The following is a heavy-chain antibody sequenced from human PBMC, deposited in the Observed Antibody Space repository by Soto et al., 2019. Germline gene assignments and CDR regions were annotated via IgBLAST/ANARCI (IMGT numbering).Heavy chain of an antibody. V-gene: IGHV3-33*01. CDR2: IWYDGSNK. CDR1: GFTFSSYG. D-gene: IGHD3-10*01. Sequence: QVQLVESGGGVVQPGRSLRLSCAASGFTFSSYGMHWVRQAPGKGLEWVAVIWYDGSNKYYADSVKGRFTISRDNSKNTLYLQTNSLRAEDTAVYYCARGRITMVRGFYGMDVWGQGTTVTVS. CDR3: ARGRITMVRGFYGMDV. J-gene: IGHJ6*02.